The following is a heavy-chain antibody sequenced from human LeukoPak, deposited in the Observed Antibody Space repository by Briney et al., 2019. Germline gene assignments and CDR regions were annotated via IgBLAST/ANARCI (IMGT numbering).Heavy chain of an antibody. J-gene: IGHJ5*02. CDR3: ARIGRGSWPTPGHWFDP. V-gene: IGHV4-39*01. CDR1: GGSIASTSEY. Sequence: PSETLSLTCTVSGGSIASTSEYWGWHRQRPGMGREWLGSIYYGGSTYENPSLRSRVTISIDTSKTQFSLKLTSVTAADTALYYCARIGRGSWPTPGHWFDPWGQGTLVTVSS. D-gene: IGHD2-15*01. CDR2: IYYGGST.